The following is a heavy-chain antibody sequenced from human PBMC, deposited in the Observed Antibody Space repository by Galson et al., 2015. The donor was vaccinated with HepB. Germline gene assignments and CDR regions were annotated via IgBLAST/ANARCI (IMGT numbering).Heavy chain of an antibody. V-gene: IGHV1-69*04. Sequence: SVKVSCKASGGTFSSYTISWVRQAPGQGLEWMGRIIPILGIANYTQKFQGRVTITADKSTSTAYMELSSLRSEDTAVYYCARDEGYCSGGSCYYGMDVWGQGTTVTVSS. CDR2: IIPILGIA. J-gene: IGHJ6*02. D-gene: IGHD2-15*01. CDR1: GGTFSSYT. CDR3: ARDEGYCSGGSCYYGMDV.